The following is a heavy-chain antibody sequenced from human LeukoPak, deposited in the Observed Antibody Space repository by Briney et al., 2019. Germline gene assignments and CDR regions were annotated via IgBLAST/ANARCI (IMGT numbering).Heavy chain of an antibody. D-gene: IGHD1-1*01. Sequence: GGSLRLSFADSQFTFSSYNMNWVRQPPGKGLEWVSYIDSSSSSIYYADSVKGRFTISRDNAKNSLYLQMNSLRAEDTAVYYCARDAYSWHDYGWFDPWGQGTLVIVSS. J-gene: IGHJ5*02. CDR3: ARDAYSWHDYGWFDP. CDR1: QFTFSSYN. CDR2: IDSSSSSI. V-gene: IGHV3-48*01.